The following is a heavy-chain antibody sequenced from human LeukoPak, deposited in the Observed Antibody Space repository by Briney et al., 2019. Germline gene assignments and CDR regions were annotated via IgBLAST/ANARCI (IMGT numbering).Heavy chain of an antibody. Sequence: HRASVTVSCKASGYTFIGYFMSWVRQAPGQGLEWMGRINPNSGGTEYAQKFQGRVIMTRDTSITTAYMELTRLRSDDTAVYYCVRRHEDCRSSSCYDWGQGTLVTVSS. CDR2: INPNSGGT. J-gene: IGHJ4*02. CDR1: GYTFIGYF. D-gene: IGHD2-2*01. CDR3: VRRHEDCRSSSCYD. V-gene: IGHV1-2*06.